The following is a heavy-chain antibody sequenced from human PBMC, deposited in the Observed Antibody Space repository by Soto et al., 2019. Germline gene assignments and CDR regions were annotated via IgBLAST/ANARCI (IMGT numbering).Heavy chain of an antibody. CDR3: VRYSHGVY. Sequence: EVQLVESGGGLVQPGGSLRLSCAASGFTFSNYWMHWVRQAPGKGLAWVARIDHDGSTDYAGSVRGRFTVSRDNAENMLYLQMNSLRDDDTALYYCVRYSHGVYWGHGTLVTVSS. CDR2: IDHDGST. J-gene: IGHJ4*01. D-gene: IGHD2-8*01. V-gene: IGHV3-74*01. CDR1: GFTFSNYW.